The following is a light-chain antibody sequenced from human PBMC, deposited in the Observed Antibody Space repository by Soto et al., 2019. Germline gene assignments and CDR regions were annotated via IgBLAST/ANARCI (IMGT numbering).Light chain of an antibody. CDR1: QDIDIS. Sequence: DIQMTQFPSTLSASVGDRVTITWRASQDIDISLAWFQQRPGEAPKLLIFAASGLESGVPSTFSGSGSGTEFTLTISSVQPDDFATYFCQHYDTFSWTFGQGTKVDIK. CDR2: AAS. CDR3: QHYDTFSWT. V-gene: IGKV1-5*01. J-gene: IGKJ1*01.